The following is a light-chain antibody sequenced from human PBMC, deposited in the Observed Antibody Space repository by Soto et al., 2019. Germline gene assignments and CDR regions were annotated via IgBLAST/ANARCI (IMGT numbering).Light chain of an antibody. CDR3: SSYTRSNTVV. V-gene: IGLV2-14*01. CDR2: EVS. CDR1: SSDIGHYNY. Sequence: QSALTQPASVSGSPGQSITISCTGTSSDIGHYNYVSWYQQHPGEAPKLMIYEVSNRPSGVSNRFSGSKSGNTASLTISGLQAEDEADYYCSSYTRSNTVVFGGGTQLTVL. J-gene: IGLJ3*02.